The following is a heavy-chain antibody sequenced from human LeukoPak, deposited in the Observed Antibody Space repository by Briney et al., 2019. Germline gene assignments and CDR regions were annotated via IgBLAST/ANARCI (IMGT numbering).Heavy chain of an antibody. D-gene: IGHD2-15*01. CDR2: INHSGST. V-gene: IGHV4-34*01. CDR1: GGSFSGYY. J-gene: IGHJ6*03. Sequence: SETLSLTCAVYGGSFSGYYWSWIRQPPGKGLEWIGEINHSGSTNYNPSLKSRVTISVDTSKNQFSLKLSSVTAADTAVYYCARRYCNGGSCYFDMDVWGKGTTVTISS. CDR3: ARRYCNGGSCYFDMDV.